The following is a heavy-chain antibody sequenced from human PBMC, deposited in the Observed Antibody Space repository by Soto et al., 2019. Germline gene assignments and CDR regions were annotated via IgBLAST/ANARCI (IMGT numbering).Heavy chain of an antibody. Sequence: ASVKVSCKASGYTFTGYYIHWVRQAPGQGLEWTGWINPNSGGTNYAQKFQGRVTMTRDTSISTAYMELSRLRSDDTAVYYCARDWGSSWLNYYYYGMDVWGQGTTVTVSS. CDR1: GYTFTGYY. CDR2: INPNSGGT. J-gene: IGHJ6*02. CDR3: ARDWGSSWLNYYYYGMDV. D-gene: IGHD6-13*01. V-gene: IGHV1-2*02.